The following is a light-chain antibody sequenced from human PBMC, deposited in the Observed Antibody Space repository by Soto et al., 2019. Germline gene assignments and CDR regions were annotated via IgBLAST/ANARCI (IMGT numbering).Light chain of an antibody. J-gene: IGLJ1*01. CDR2: DVT. Sequence: QSVLTQPRSVSGSPGQSVTISCTATSSDVGGYDFVSWYQQHPAKAPNLIIFDVTKRPSGVPDRFSGSKSGNTASLTISGLQAEDEADYDCCSYAGSYTLYVFGTGTKVTVL. CDR3: CSYAGSYTLYV. V-gene: IGLV2-11*01. CDR1: SSDVGGYDF.